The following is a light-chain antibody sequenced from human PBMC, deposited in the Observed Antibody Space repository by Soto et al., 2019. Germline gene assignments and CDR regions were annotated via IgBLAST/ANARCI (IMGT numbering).Light chain of an antibody. J-gene: IGLJ1*01. CDR1: RSDVGSYNY. CDR3: SSYTSSGTL. CDR2: EVS. V-gene: IGLV2-14*01. Sequence: QSVLTQPASVSGSPGQSITISCTGTRSDVGSYNYVSWYQQHPGKAPKLMIYEVSNRPSGVSSRFSGSKSGNTASLTISGLQAEDEADYYCSSYTSSGTLFGTGTKVTVL.